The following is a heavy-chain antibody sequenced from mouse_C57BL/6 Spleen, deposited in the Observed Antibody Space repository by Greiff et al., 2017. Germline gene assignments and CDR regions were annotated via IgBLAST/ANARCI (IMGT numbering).Heavy chain of an antibody. CDR3: ARPQTAGGFAY. CDR2: IDPSDSYT. J-gene: IGHJ3*01. CDR1: GYTFTSYW. V-gene: IGHV1-69*01. D-gene: IGHD3-2*01. Sequence: QVQLQQPGAELVMPGASVKLSCKASGYTFTSYWMHWVKQRPGQGLEWIGEIDPSDSYTNYNQKVKGKSTLTVDKSSSTAYMQPSSLTSEDSAVYYCARPQTAGGFAYWGQGTLVTVSA.